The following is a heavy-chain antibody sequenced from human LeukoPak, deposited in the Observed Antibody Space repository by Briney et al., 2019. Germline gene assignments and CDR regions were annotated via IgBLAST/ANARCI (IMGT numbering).Heavy chain of an antibody. CDR1: GYTFTSYG. V-gene: IGHV1-24*01. Sequence: GASVKVSCKASGYTFTSYGISWVRQAPGKGLEWMGGFDPEDGETIYAQKFQGKVTMTEDTSTDTAYMELSSLRSEDTAVYYCATCPSPWYSSGSNDAFDIWGQGTMVTVSS. D-gene: IGHD6-19*01. J-gene: IGHJ3*02. CDR3: ATCPSPWYSSGSNDAFDI. CDR2: FDPEDGET.